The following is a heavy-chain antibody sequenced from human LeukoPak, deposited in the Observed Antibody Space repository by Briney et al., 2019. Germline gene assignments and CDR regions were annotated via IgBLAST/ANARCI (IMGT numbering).Heavy chain of an antibody. CDR2: ISAYNGNT. J-gene: IGHJ6*02. D-gene: IGHD3-22*01. Sequence: ASVKVSCTASGYTFTSYGISWVRQAPGQRLEWMGWISAYNGNTNYAQKLQGRVTMTTDTSTSTAYMELRSLRSDDTAVYYCARVPSSGYYYYYYGMDVWGQGTTVTVSS. V-gene: IGHV1-18*01. CDR1: GYTFTSYG. CDR3: ARVPSSGYYYYYYGMDV.